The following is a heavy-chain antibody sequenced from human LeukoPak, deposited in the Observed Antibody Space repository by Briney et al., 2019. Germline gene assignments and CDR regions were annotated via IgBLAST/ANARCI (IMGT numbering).Heavy chain of an antibody. D-gene: IGHD4-4*01. Sequence: PSQTLSLTCTVSGGSISSGDYYWSWIRQPPGKGLEWIGYIYYSGSTYYNPSLKSRVTISVDTSKNQFSLKLSSVTAADTAVYYCATYLYSKAGGNWFDPWGQGTLVTVSS. CDR3: ATYLYSKAGGNWFDP. V-gene: IGHV4-30-4*01. CDR2: IYYSGST. CDR1: GGSISSGDYY. J-gene: IGHJ5*02.